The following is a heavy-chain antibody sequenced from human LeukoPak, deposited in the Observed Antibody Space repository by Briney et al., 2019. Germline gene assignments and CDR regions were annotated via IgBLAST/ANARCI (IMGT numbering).Heavy chain of an antibody. D-gene: IGHD6-13*01. Sequence: KSSETLSLTCSVSGGSMSGFYWSWIRQPAGKGLEYIGRIYSSGNSNHNPSLKSRVTMSLDTSNNQFALNLSSVTAADTAVYYCVREATRFGYSSSCCSPIDYWGQGTLVTVSS. J-gene: IGHJ4*02. CDR2: IYSSGNS. V-gene: IGHV4-4*07. CDR3: VREATRFGYSSSCCSPIDY. CDR1: GGSMSGFY.